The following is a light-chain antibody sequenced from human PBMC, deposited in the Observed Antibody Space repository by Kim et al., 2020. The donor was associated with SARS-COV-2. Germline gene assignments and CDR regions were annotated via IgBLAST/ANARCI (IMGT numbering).Light chain of an antibody. CDR2: GKN. CDR1: SLRSYY. CDR3: NSRDSNDNVV. Sequence: SSELTQDPAVSVALGQTVRITCQGDSLRSYYAIWYQHKPGRAPILVIYGKNNRPSGIPDRFSGSSSGNTASLTITETQADDEADYYCNSRDSNDNVVFGGGTRLTVL. V-gene: IGLV3-19*01. J-gene: IGLJ3*02.